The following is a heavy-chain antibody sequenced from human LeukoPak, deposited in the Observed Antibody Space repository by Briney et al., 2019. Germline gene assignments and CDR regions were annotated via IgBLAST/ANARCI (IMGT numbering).Heavy chain of an antibody. CDR2: IYYSGST. V-gene: IGHV4-39*01. CDR1: GGSISSSSYY. D-gene: IGHD3-9*01. Sequence: SETLSLTCTVSGGSISSSSYYWGWIRQPPGKGLERIGSIYYSGSTYYNPSLKSRVTISVDTSKNQFSLKLSSVTAADTAVYYCARRERYYDILTGYYEDYFDYWGQGTLVTVSS. J-gene: IGHJ4*02. CDR3: ARRERYYDILTGYYEDYFDY.